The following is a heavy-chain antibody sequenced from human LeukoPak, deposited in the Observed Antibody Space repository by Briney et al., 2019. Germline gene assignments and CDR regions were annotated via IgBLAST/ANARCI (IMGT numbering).Heavy chain of an antibody. V-gene: IGHV3-13*04. CDR1: GFTFSTYD. CDR3: ARDQGGTGSWYEGEGY. J-gene: IGHJ4*02. CDR2: IGSAGNT. Sequence: GGSLRLSCAASGFTFSTYDMHWVRQATGKGLEWVSTIGSAGNTYYPGSVKGRFTISRDNAKNSLYLQMNSLRAEDTALYYCARDQGGTGSWYEGEGYWGQGTLVTVSS. D-gene: IGHD6-13*01.